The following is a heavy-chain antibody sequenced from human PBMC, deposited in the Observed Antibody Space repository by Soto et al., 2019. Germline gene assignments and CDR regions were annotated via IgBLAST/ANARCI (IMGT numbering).Heavy chain of an antibody. CDR3: ARGQRENYDFWSGYYTSGWFDP. D-gene: IGHD3-3*01. J-gene: IGHJ5*02. Sequence: ASVKVSCKASGYTFTSYDINWVRQATGQGLEWMGWMNPNSGNTGYAQKFQGRVTMTRNTSISTAYMELSSLRSEDTAVYYCARGQRENYDFWSGYYTSGWFDPWGQGTLVTVSS. V-gene: IGHV1-8*01. CDR1: GYTFTSYD. CDR2: MNPNSGNT.